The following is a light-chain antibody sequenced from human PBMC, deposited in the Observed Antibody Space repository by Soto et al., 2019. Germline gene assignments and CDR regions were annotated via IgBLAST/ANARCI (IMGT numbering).Light chain of an antibody. Sequence: DIQMTQSPSSLSASVGDRVTITCRASQSISSYLNWYQQKPWKAPKLLIYAASSLQSGVPSRFSGSGSGTDFTLSISSLQPEDFATYYCEQSYSTRPLTFGGGTKVEIK. CDR3: EQSYSTRPLT. CDR2: AAS. V-gene: IGKV1-39*01. CDR1: QSISSY. J-gene: IGKJ4*01.